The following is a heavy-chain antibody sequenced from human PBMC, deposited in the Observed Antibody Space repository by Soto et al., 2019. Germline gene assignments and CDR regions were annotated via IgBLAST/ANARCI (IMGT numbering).Heavy chain of an antibody. D-gene: IGHD6-13*01. Sequence: QVQLVESGGGVVQPGRSLRLSCAASGFTFSNYALHWVRQAPGKGLEWVSVISDDGSNKYYADSVKGRFTISRDNSKNTLYLQMNSLIAEDTAVYYCARDRFASSWSYFDYWGQGTPVTVSS. CDR2: ISDDGSNK. J-gene: IGHJ4*02. CDR1: GFTFSNYA. V-gene: IGHV3-30-3*01. CDR3: ARDRFASSWSYFDY.